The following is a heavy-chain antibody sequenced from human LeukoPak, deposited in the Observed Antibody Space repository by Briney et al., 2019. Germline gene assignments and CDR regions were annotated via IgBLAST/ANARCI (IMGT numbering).Heavy chain of an antibody. J-gene: IGHJ4*02. D-gene: IGHD5-24*01. CDR3: ARRDGYNPLLDY. V-gene: IGHV4-39*01. Sequence: SETLSLTCTVSGGSISSSSYYWGWIRQPPGKGLEWIGSIYYSGSTYYNPSLKSRVTISVDTSKNQFSLKLGSVTAADTAVYYCARRDGYNPLLDYWGQGTLVTVSS. CDR1: GGSISSSSYY. CDR2: IYYSGST.